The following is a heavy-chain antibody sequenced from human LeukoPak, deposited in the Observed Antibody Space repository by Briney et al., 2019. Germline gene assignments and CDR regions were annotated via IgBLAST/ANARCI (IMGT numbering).Heavy chain of an antibody. CDR3: ARHDSSGRGENAFDI. V-gene: IGHV5-51*01. D-gene: IGHD3-22*01. CDR1: GYNFATYW. Sequence: RRGESLKISCKTSGYNFATYWIGWVRQMPGKGLEWMGIVYPSDSDTRYSPSFQGQVTISADKSISTAYLQWSSLKASDTAMYYCARHDSSGRGENAFDIWGQGTMVTVSS. CDR2: VYPSDSDT. J-gene: IGHJ3*02.